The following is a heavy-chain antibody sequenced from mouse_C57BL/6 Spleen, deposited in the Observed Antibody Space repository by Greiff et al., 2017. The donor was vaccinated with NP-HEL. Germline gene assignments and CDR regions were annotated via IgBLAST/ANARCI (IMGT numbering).Heavy chain of an antibody. CDR2: INPSNGGT. D-gene: IGHD1-1*01. J-gene: IGHJ2*01. V-gene: IGHV1-53*01. CDR1: GYTFTSYW. Sequence: QVQLQQPGTELVKPGASVKLSCKASGYTFTSYWMHWVKQRPGQGLEWIGNINPSNGGTKYNEKFKSKATLTVDKSSSTAYMQLSSLTSEDSAVYYCARSTLFITTAHFDYWGQGTTLTVSS. CDR3: ARSTLFITTAHFDY.